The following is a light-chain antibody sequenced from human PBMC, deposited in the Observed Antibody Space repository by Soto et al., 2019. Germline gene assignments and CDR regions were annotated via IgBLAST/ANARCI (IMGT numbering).Light chain of an antibody. CDR1: QSLTSSY. V-gene: IGKV3-20*01. CDR2: AAS. J-gene: IGKJ1*01. CDR3: QQYNNWPT. Sequence: ESVLTQSPGILSLSPGERATLSCRASQSLTSSYLAWYQQKPGQAPRLLIYAASRRATGIPDRFSGSGSGTDFTLIISRLEAEDSAVYYCQQYNNWPTFGQGTKVEIK.